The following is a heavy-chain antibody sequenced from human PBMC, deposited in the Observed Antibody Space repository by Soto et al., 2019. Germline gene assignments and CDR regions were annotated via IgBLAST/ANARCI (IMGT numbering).Heavy chain of an antibody. CDR2: ISGGGDTT. V-gene: IGHV3-23*01. Sequence: EVQLLESGGGLVQPGGSLRLTCAASGFTFSSYGISWIRLSPGKGLEWVSVISGGGDTTYYTPSVKGRFTISRDDFRNTLYLQMNSLRTEDTAIYYCAKLRDFVVLPAGILDYWGLGTLVTVSS. CDR1: GFTFSSYG. J-gene: IGHJ4*02. CDR3: AKLRDFVVLPAGILDY. D-gene: IGHD2-8*01.